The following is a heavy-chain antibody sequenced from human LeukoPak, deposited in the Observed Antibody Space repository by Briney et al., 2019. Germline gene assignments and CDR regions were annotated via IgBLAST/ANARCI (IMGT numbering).Heavy chain of an antibody. CDR3: ARRGRGGRSYYVTLQDQTPPYFDY. Sequence: SETLSLTCAVYGGSFSGYYWSWIRQPPGKGLEWIGEINHSGSTNYNPSLKSRVTRSVDTSKNQFSLKLSSATAADTAVYYCARRGRGGRSYYVTLQDQTPPYFDYWGQGTLVTVSS. V-gene: IGHV4-34*01. J-gene: IGHJ4*02. CDR2: INHSGST. D-gene: IGHD1-26*01. CDR1: GGSFSGYY.